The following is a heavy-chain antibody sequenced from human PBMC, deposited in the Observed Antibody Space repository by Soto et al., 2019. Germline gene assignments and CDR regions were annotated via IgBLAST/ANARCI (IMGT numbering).Heavy chain of an antibody. Sequence: ASVKVSCKTSGYTFTLYTIHWVRQAPGQRLEWMGWINTGNGNTKYSQRFQGRVTMSRDTSASTAYMELSSLTSEDTAVYYCAKLGGGYIFGPYLDYWGQGTLVTVSS. V-gene: IGHV1-3*04. J-gene: IGHJ4*02. CDR1: GYTFTLYT. CDR3: AKLGGGYIFGPYLDY. CDR2: INTGNGNT. D-gene: IGHD5-18*01.